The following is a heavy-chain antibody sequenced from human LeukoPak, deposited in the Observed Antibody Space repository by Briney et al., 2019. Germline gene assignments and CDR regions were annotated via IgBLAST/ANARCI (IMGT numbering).Heavy chain of an antibody. J-gene: IGHJ5*02. Sequence: PGGSLRLSCAVSGFTFSSYAMSWVRQAPGKGLEWVSAISGSGGSTYYADSVKGRFTISRDNSKNTLYLQMNSLRAEDTAVYYCAKDLEVVWSSGSWGQGTLVTVSS. D-gene: IGHD6-19*01. V-gene: IGHV3-23*01. CDR3: AKDLEVVWSSGS. CDR1: GFTFSSYA. CDR2: ISGSGGST.